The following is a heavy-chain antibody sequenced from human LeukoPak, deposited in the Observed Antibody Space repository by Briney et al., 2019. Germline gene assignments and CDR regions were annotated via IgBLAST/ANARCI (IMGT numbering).Heavy chain of an antibody. V-gene: IGHV4-39*01. J-gene: IGHJ4*02. D-gene: IGHD4-11*01. Sequence: SETLSLTCTVSGGSISSSSYYWGWIRQPPGKGLQWIANIHYGGSTYYNPSLKSRLTISIDTSNNQFSLKLSSVTAADTAVYYCARPSPGDYSSFDYWGRGTLVTVSS. CDR1: GGSISSSSYY. CDR3: ARPSPGDYSSFDY. CDR2: IHYGGST.